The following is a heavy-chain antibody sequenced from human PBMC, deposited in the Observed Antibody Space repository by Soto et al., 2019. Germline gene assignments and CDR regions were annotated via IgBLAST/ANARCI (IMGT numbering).Heavy chain of an antibody. Sequence: QMQLQESGPGLVKPSQTLSLTCSVPGGSISSGDYYWRWMRQPPGKGLEWSGYIHSSGGTNYTPSLTSRVTISGDTSKNQFSLTLSSVTAADTAVYYCARVRGRLLRFDPWGQGTLVTVSS. J-gene: IGHJ5*02. D-gene: IGHD2-15*01. CDR3: ARVRGRLLRFDP. CDR1: GGSISSGDYY. CDR2: IHSSGGT. V-gene: IGHV4-30-4*01.